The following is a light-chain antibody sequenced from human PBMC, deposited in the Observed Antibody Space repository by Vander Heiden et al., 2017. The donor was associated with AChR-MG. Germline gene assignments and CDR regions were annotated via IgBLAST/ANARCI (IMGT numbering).Light chain of an antibody. CDR1: SSNIGAGYD. J-gene: IGLJ3*02. CDR3: QSYDSSFWV. CDR2: GNS. Sequence: SVLTPPPSMSGAPGPRVTISCTGSSSNIGAGYDVHWYQQLPGTAPKLLIYGNSNRPAGVPDRFSGSKSGTSASLAITGLQAEDEADYYGQSYDSSFWVFGGGTKLTVL. V-gene: IGLV1-40*01.